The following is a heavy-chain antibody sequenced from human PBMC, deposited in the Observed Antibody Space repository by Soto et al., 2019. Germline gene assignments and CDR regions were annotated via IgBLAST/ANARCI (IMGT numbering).Heavy chain of an antibody. Sequence: QVQLVESGGGVVQPGRSLRLSCAASGFTFSSYGMHWVRQAPGKGLEWVAVISYDGSNKYYADSVKGRFTISRDNSKNTLYLQMSSLRAEDTAVYYCAKELISEWLAEGAFDIWGQGTMVTVSS. D-gene: IGHD6-19*01. CDR3: AKELISEWLAEGAFDI. CDR1: GFTFSSYG. V-gene: IGHV3-30*18. CDR2: ISYDGSNK. J-gene: IGHJ3*02.